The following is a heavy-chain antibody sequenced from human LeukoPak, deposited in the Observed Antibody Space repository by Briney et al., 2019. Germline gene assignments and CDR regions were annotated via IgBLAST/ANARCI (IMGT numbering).Heavy chain of an antibody. J-gene: IGHJ6*02. CDR1: GFTFSSYS. Sequence: GGSLRLSCAASGFTFSSYSMNWVRQAPGKGLEWVSSISSSSSYIYYADSVKGRFTISRDNAKNSLYLQMNSLRAEDTAVYHCARDRYYYDSSGYYWNYYYGMDVWGQGTTVTVSS. CDR3: ARDRYYYDSSGYYWNYYYGMDV. CDR2: ISSSSSYI. V-gene: IGHV3-21*01. D-gene: IGHD3-22*01.